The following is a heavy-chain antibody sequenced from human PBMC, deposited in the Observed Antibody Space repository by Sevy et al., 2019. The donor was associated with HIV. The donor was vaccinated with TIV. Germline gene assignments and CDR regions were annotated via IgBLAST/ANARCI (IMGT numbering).Heavy chain of an antibody. CDR3: ASDIATYSTGSYMRYFDY. D-gene: IGHD6-19*01. J-gene: IGHJ4*02. CDR2: ITSDATYI. V-gene: IGHV3-21*06. Sequence: GGSLRLSCAASGFTFSRYTMHWVRQAPGKGLEWVSSITSDATYISYADSLRGRFTISRDNAKNSLFLQMSSLRAEDTAVYFCASDIATYSTGSYMRYFDYWGQGTLVTVSS. CDR1: GFTFSRYT.